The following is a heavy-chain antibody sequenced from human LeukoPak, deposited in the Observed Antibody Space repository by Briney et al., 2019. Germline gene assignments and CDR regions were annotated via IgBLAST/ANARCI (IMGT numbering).Heavy chain of an antibody. CDR1: GYIFTSYD. J-gene: IGHJ4*02. CDR2: MNPNSGNT. V-gene: IGHV1-8*01. Sequence: ASVKVSCKASGYIFTSYDINWVRQATGQGLEWMGWMNPNSGNTGYAQKFQGRVTMTRDTSISTAYMELSRLRSDDTAIYYCARELHYYDSTGAGYWGQGTLVTISS. D-gene: IGHD3-22*01. CDR3: ARELHYYDSTGAGY.